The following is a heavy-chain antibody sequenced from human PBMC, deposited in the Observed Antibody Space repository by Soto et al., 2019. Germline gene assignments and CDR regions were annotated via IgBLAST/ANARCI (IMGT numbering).Heavy chain of an antibody. J-gene: IGHJ4*02. CDR2: IIPIFGTA. V-gene: IGHV1-69*12. Sequence: QVQLVQSGAEVKKPGSSVKVSCKASGGTFSSYAISWVRQAPGQGLEWMGGIIPIFGTANYAQKFQGRVTITADESTSRGCVGLSSLSAEDTGVYYCARGWYWGGAGYCGYWGQGTLVTVFS. CDR1: GGTFSSYA. CDR3: ARGWYWGGAGYCGY. D-gene: IGHD2-21*02.